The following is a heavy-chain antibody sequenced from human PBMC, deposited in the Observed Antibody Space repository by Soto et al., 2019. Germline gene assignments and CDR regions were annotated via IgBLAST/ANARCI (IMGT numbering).Heavy chain of an antibody. J-gene: IGHJ5*02. CDR2: IIPIFGTT. CDR1: GGTFGSDA. CDR3: ARHRTDSGYYTNWLDP. Sequence: VKVSCKASGGTFGSDAITWVGQAPGRGLEWVGRIIPIFGTTNYAQNLQGRVTISADKSTLTSYMELHSLTSDDTALYYWARHRTDSGYYTNWLDPWGQGTQVPVSP. D-gene: IGHD3-22*01. V-gene: IGHV1-69*13.